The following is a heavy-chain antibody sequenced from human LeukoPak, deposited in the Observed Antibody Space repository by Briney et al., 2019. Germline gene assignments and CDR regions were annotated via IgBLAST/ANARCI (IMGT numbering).Heavy chain of an antibody. D-gene: IGHD3-22*01. CDR3: AKRGYYYDSSGYYSRTYFDY. V-gene: IGHV3-30*18. J-gene: IGHJ4*02. CDR1: GFTFSSYG. CDR2: ISYDGSNK. Sequence: PGGSLRLSCVVSGFTFSSYGMHWVRQAPGKGLEWVAVISYDGSNKYYADSVKGRFTISRDNSKNTLYLQMNSLRAEDTAVYYSAKRGYYYDSSGYYSRTYFDYWGQGTLVIVSS.